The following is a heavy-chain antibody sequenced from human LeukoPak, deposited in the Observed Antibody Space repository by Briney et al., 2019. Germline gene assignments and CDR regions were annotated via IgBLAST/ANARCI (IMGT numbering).Heavy chain of an antibody. CDR1: GGSISSYY. Sequence: PSETLSLTCTVSGGSISSYYWSWIRQPPGKGLEWVGYIYYRGSTNYNPSLKSRVTISLDTSKNHFSLNLRSVTAADTALYYCARHSSVAGTSGFDYWGQGTLVTVSS. CDR2: IYYRGST. CDR3: ARHSSVAGTSGFDY. V-gene: IGHV4-59*08. J-gene: IGHJ4*02. D-gene: IGHD6-19*01.